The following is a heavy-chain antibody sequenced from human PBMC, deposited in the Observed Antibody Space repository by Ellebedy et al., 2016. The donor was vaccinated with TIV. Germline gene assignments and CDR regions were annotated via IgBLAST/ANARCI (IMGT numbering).Heavy chain of an antibody. V-gene: IGHV4-59*01. CDR3: ARGGASSKYFDY. J-gene: IGHJ4*02. CDR1: GDSISSYY. Sequence: MPSETLSLTCTVSGDSISSYYWSWIRQPPGTGLEWIGFIYYSGSTNYNPSLKSRLTISVDTSKNQSPLELSSVTAADTAVYYCARGGASSKYFDYWGQGTLVTVSS. CDR2: IYYSGST.